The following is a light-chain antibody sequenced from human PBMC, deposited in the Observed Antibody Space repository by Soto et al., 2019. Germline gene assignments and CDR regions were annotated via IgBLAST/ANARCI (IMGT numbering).Light chain of an antibody. Sequence: SYELTQPPSVSVSPGQTASITCSGDKLGDKYACWYQQKPGQSPVLVIYQDSKRPSGIPERFSCSNAGNTATLTISGTQAMDEADYCCQAWDSSTVVFGGGTKLTV. V-gene: IGLV3-1*01. J-gene: IGLJ2*01. CDR3: QAWDSSTVV. CDR1: KLGDKY. CDR2: QDS.